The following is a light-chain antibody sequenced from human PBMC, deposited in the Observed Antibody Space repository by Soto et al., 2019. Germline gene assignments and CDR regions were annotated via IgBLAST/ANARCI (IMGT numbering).Light chain of an antibody. Sequence: IVLTRSPGTLSLSPWERANLSCRSSQSVSINYLAWYHQKPGQAPRLLIYGASSRATGIPDRFSGSGSGTDFTLTISRLEPEDFAVYYCQQYGTSPRTFGQGTKVDIK. J-gene: IGKJ1*01. V-gene: IGKV3-20*01. CDR3: QQYGTSPRT. CDR1: QSVSINY. CDR2: GAS.